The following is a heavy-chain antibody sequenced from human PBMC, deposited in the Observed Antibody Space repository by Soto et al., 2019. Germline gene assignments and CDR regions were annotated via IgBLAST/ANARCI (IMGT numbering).Heavy chain of an antibody. D-gene: IGHD2-8*02. V-gene: IGHV4-30-2*01. Sequence: QLQLQESGSGLVKPSQTLSLTCAVSGGSISSGGYAWSWIRQPPGKGLEWIGYISHSGSTYYNPSLKGRVTRSVDRSKNQFSVKLSSVTAADTAVYYCARGTEGLDYWGQGTLVTVSS. CDR2: ISHSGST. CDR1: GGSISSGGYA. J-gene: IGHJ4*02. CDR3: ARGTEGLDY.